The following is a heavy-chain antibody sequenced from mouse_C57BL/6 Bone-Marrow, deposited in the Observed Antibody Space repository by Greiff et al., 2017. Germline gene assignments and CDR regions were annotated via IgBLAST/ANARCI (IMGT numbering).Heavy chain of an antibody. CDR2: IDPETGGT. D-gene: IGHD1-1*01. CDR3: TRSVVHWYFDV. CDR1: GYTFTDYE. V-gene: IGHV1-15*01. J-gene: IGHJ1*03. Sequence: VKLQESGAELVRPGASVTLSCKASGYTFTDYEMHWVKQTPVHGLEWIGAIDPETGGTAYNQKFKGKAILTADKSSSTAYMELRSLTSEDSAVYYCTRSVVHWYFDVWGTGTTVTVSS.